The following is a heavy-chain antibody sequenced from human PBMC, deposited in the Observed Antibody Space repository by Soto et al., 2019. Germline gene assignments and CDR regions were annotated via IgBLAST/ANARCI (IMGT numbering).Heavy chain of an antibody. D-gene: IGHD2-21*01. CDR2: ISGSGTTT. V-gene: IGHV3-23*01. Sequence: GGSLRLSCAASGFTFSSYALNWVRQAPGKGLEWVAEISGSGTTTYYAPSVKGRFIISSDSSKNTLYLRMYSLRAEDTAMYYCAKALSALFSLGDFKYWGQGAMVTVSS. CDR1: GFTFSSYA. J-gene: IGHJ4*02. CDR3: AKALSALFSLGDFKY.